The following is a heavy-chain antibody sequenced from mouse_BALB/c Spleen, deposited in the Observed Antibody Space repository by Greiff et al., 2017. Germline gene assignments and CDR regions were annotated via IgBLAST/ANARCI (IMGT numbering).Heavy chain of an antibody. CDR2: IYPGDGDT. CDR3: AYRFAY. V-gene: IGHV1-87*01. CDR1: GYTFTSYW. J-gene: IGHJ3*01. Sequence: LQESGAELARPGASVKLSCKASGYTFTSYWMQWVKQRPGQGLEWIGAIYPGDGDTRYTQKFKGKATLTADKSSSTAYMQLSSLASEDSAIYYFAYRFAYWGQGTLVTVSA.